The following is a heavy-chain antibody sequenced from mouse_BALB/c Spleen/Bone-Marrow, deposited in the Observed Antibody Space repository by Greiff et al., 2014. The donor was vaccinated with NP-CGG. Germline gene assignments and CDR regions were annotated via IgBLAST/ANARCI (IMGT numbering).Heavy chain of an antibody. J-gene: IGHJ2*01. CDR1: GFTFSSYG. Sequence: EVQLVESGGGLVQPGGSLKLSCAASGFTFSSYGMSRVRQTPDKRLELVATINSNGGSTYYPDSVKGRFTISRDNAKNTLYLQMSSLKSEDTAMYYCARERYYGNGRIFEYWGQGTTLTVSS. CDR2: INSNGGST. CDR3: ARERYYGNGRIFEY. V-gene: IGHV5-6-3*01. D-gene: IGHD1-1*01.